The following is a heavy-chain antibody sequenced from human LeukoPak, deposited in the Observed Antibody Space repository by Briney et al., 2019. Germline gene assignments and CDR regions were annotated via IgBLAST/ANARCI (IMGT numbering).Heavy chain of an antibody. CDR3: ARDAGMAGRPPGNWFDP. V-gene: IGHV3-74*01. CDR1: GFTFSDFW. D-gene: IGHD6-6*01. CDR2: INSGGTVT. J-gene: IGHJ5*02. Sequence: GGSLRLSCAASGFTFSDFWMHWVRQAPGKGLVWVSRINSGGTVTNYADSVKGRLTISRDNAKNTLYLQMNSLRAEDTAVYYCARDAGMAGRPPGNWFDPWGQGTLVTVSS.